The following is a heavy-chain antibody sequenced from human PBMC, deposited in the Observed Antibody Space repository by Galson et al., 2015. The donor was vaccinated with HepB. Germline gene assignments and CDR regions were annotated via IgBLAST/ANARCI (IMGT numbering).Heavy chain of an antibody. J-gene: IGHJ1*01. CDR2: ISYDGINK. CDR1: GFTFNNYA. V-gene: IGHV3-30-3*01. CDR3: AVCFSTSCYAAENFQH. Sequence: SLRLSCAASGFTFNNYAINWVRQAPGKGLERVAVISYDGINKWYADSVKGRFTISRDNSKNTVYLQINSLRAEDTAVYFCAVCFSTSCYAAENFQHWGQGTLVTVPS. D-gene: IGHD2-2*01.